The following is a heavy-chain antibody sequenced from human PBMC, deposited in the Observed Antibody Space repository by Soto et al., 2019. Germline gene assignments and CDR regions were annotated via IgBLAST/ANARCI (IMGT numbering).Heavy chain of an antibody. CDR1: GFTFRSYW. D-gene: IGHD3-10*01. J-gene: IGHJ4*02. Sequence: GGSLRLSCAASGFTFRSYWMHWVRQAPGKGLVWVSRVKSDGSSTDYADSVKGRFTISRDNAKNTLYLQINSLRAEDTAVYYCARDYYGSGNYFSFDYWGQGTLVTVSS. V-gene: IGHV3-74*01. CDR3: ARDYYGSGNYFSFDY. CDR2: VKSDGSST.